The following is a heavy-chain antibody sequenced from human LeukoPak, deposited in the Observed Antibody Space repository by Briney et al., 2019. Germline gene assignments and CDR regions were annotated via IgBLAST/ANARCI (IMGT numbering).Heavy chain of an antibody. V-gene: IGHV3-30-3*02. Sequence: GGSLRLSCAASGFIFSNFALHWVRQAPGKGLEWVALTSYEGTNKYYADSVKGRFTISRDNSKNTLFLQMNSLRAEDTAVYYCAKPSGWYVAFDYWGQETLVTVSS. J-gene: IGHJ4*02. CDR2: TSYEGTNK. CDR1: GFIFSNFA. CDR3: AKPSGWYVAFDY. D-gene: IGHD6-19*01.